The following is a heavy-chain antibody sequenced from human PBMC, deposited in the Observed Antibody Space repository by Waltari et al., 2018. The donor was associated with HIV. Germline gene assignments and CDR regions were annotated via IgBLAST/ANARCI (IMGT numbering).Heavy chain of an antibody. CDR2: ISYDGSKK. CDR3: AREKGSSRPNAFDI. Sequence: INAEYWVRQAPGKGLEWVAVISYDGSKKYYADSVKGRFTISRDNSKNTLYLQMNSLRAEDTAVYYCAREKGSSRPNAFDIWGQGTMVTVSS. V-gene: IGHV3-30*01. CDR1: INA. J-gene: IGHJ3*02. D-gene: IGHD6-13*01.